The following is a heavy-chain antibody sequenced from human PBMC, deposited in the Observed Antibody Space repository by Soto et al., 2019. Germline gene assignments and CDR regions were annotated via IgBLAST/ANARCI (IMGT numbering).Heavy chain of an antibody. Sequence: QVQLVQSGAEVKKPGSSVKVSCKASGGTFSSYTISWVRQAPGQGLEWMGRIIPIRGIANYAQKFQGRVTMTADKSTSTAYMELSSLRSEDTAVYYCARGRRDSSSSAYFDYWGQGTLVTVSS. CDR2: IIPIRGIA. D-gene: IGHD6-6*01. J-gene: IGHJ4*02. V-gene: IGHV1-69*02. CDR1: GGTFSSYT. CDR3: ARGRRDSSSSAYFDY.